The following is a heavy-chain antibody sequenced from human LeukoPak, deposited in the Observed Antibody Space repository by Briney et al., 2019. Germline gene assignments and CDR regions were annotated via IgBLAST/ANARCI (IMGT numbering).Heavy chain of an antibody. D-gene: IGHD3-3*01. Sequence: ASVKVSCKASGYTFTSYGVSWVRQAPGQGREGRGWISAYNGNTNYAQKLEGRVTMTTGTSTRTAYMDLRSLRSDDTAVYYCAFSGGPGDMDVWGQGTTVPVSS. J-gene: IGHJ6*02. CDR3: AFSGGPGDMDV. CDR1: GYTFTSYG. V-gene: IGHV1-18*01. CDR2: ISAYNGNT.